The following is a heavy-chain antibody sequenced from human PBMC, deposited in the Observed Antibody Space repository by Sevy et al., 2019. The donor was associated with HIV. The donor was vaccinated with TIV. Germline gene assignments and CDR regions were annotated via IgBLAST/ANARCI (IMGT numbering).Heavy chain of an antibody. CDR1: GGSISSSNYY. CDR3: ARRDYYGYSDS. J-gene: IGHJ4*02. V-gene: IGHV4-39*01. Sequence: SETLSLTCTVFGGSISSSNYYWGWIRQPPGKGLEWIGTIYYSGSAYYNSSLKSRVTIFIDTSNNQFSLRLSSVTAADTAVYYCARRDYYGYSDSWGQGTLVTVSS. D-gene: IGHD3-3*01. CDR2: IYYSGSA.